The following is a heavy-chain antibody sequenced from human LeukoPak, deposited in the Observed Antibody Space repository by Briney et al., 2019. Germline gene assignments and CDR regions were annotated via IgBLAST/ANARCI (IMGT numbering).Heavy chain of an antibody. J-gene: IGHJ2*01. Sequence: PSETLSLTCDVSGGSISSSHWWTWVRQPPGKGLEWIGEIYHRGSTDYNPSLKSRVTISLDTSKNQFSLRLTSVTAADTAVYYCARDQMTRSWYFDLWGRGTLVTVSS. V-gene: IGHV4-4*02. CDR3: ARDQMTRSWYFDL. CDR1: GGSISSSHW. D-gene: IGHD5-24*01. CDR2: IYHRGST.